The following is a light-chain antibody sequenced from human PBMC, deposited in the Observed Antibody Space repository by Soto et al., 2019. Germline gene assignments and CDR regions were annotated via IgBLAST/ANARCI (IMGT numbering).Light chain of an antibody. V-gene: IGLV2-14*01. CDR2: EVS. Sequence: QSALTQPASVSGSPGQSITISCTGTSSDVGGYNYVSWYQQHPGKAPKLMIYEVSNRPSGVSNRFSGSKSGNTAYLTISGLQAEDEADYYCSSYTISSTFYVFGTGTKLTVL. J-gene: IGLJ1*01. CDR3: SSYTISSTFYV. CDR1: SSDVGGYNY.